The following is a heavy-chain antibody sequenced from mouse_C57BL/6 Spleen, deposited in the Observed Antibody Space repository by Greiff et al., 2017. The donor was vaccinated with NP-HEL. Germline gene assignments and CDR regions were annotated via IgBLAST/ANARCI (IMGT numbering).Heavy chain of an antibody. D-gene: IGHD2-2*01. V-gene: IGHV1-7*01. CDR2: INPSSGYT. Sequence: VQLQQSGAELAKPGASVKLSCKASGYTFTSYWMHWVKQRPGQGLEWIGYINPSSGYTKYNQKFKDKATLTADKSSSTAYMQLSSLTYEDSAVYCWERAREGYDVGVDYWGQGTTLTVSS. CDR1: GYTFTSYW. CDR3: ERAREGYDVGVDY. J-gene: IGHJ2*01.